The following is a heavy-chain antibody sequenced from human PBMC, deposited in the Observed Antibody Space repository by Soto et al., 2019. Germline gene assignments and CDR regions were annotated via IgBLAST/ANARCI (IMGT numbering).Heavy chain of an antibody. CDR2: TFGAGTT. CDR1: GFTFSPYY. D-gene: IGHD4-17*01. J-gene: IGHJ4*02. Sequence: EVQLVESGGGLVQPGGSLTLSCAASGFTFSPYYMNWVRQAPGKGLEWISITFGAGTTYYADSVKGRFTISRDNSRNTLFLHMDSLTAADTAVYYCTRDRAYASDYWGPGTLVTVSS. CDR3: TRDRAYASDY. V-gene: IGHV3-66*01.